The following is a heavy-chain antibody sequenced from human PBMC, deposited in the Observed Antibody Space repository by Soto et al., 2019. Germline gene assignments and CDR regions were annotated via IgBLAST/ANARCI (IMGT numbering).Heavy chain of an antibody. J-gene: IGHJ4*02. CDR3: AKWGSYYYDSSGYYYDY. V-gene: IGHV3-23*01. Sequence: GGSLRLSCAASGFTFSSYAMSWVRQAPGKGLEWVSAISGSGGSTYYADSVKGRFTISRDNSKNTLYLQMNSLRAEDTAVYYCAKWGSYYYDSSGYYYDYWGQGTLVTVSS. CDR2: ISGSGGST. CDR1: GFTFSSYA. D-gene: IGHD3-22*01.